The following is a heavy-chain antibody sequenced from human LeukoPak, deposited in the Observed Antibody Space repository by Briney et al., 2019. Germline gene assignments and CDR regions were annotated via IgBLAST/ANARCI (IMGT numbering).Heavy chain of an antibody. V-gene: IGHV3-15*01. CDR2: IKSKTAGETT. CDR1: GFKFKDSW. J-gene: IGHJ1*01. Sequence: PGGSLRLSCAASGFKFKDSWMGWVRQAPGKGLEWVGRIKSKTAGETTDYAAAVTGRFTISRDDSRNTLYPQINSLKTEDTGVYYCTTEPRDWGQGTLVTVSS. CDR3: TTEPRD.